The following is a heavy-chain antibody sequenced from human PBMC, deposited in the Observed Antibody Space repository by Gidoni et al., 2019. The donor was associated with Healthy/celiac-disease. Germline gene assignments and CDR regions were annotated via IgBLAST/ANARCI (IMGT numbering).Heavy chain of an antibody. D-gene: IGHD3-22*01. CDR1: GGSISSSIYY. CDR3: ARDSAIGGYYYDSSGYGH. Sequence: QLQLQESGPGLVKPSETLSLTCTVSGGSISSSIYYWGWIRQPPGKGLEWIGSIYYSGSTYYNPSLKSRVTISVDTSKNQFSLKLSSVTAADTAVYYCARDSAIGGYYYDSSGYGHWGQGTLVTVSS. V-gene: IGHV4-39*07. CDR2: IYYSGST. J-gene: IGHJ4*02.